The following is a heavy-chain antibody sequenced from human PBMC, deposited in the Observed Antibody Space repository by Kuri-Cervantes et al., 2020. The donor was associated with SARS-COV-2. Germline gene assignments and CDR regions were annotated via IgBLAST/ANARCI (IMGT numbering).Heavy chain of an antibody. J-gene: IGHJ3*02. CDR1: GESVSSISAA. V-gene: IGHV6-1*01. CDR2: TYYNSQWYT. Sequence: SQTLSLTCAISGESVSSISAAWDWIRQSPSRGLEWLGRTYYNSQWYTDYSPSVISRIIIRSDTSKNHVSLQLNSVTPADTAVYYCAREQISLIVVPSGTFAIWGQGTMVTVSS. CDR3: AREQISLIVVPSGTFAI. D-gene: IGHD3-22*01.